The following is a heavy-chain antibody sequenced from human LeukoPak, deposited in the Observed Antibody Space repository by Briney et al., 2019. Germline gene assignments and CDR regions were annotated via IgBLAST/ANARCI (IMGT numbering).Heavy chain of an antibody. CDR1: GYTFTSYY. CDR2: INPSGGST. Sequence: ASVKVSCKASGYTFTSYYMHWVRQAPGQGLEWMGIINPSGGSTSYAQKFQGRVTMTRDTSTSTVYMELSSLKSEDTAVYYCARGVEVNGSWYEFDYWGQGTLVTVSS. D-gene: IGHD6-13*01. CDR3: ARGVEVNGSWYEFDY. J-gene: IGHJ4*02. V-gene: IGHV1-46*01.